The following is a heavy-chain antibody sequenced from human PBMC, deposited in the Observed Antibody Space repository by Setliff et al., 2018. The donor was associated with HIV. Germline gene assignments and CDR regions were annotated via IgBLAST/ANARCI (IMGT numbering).Heavy chain of an antibody. CDR3: ARSRAAGFDY. J-gene: IGHJ4*02. V-gene: IGHV3-66*02. CDR1: GITVSGIY. D-gene: IGHD6-13*01. Sequence: GGSLRLSCVASGITVSGIYMTWVRQAPGKGLEWVSVINGGTTTYYADSVKGRFTISRDNSKNTLYLQMNSLRVEDTAVYYCARSRAAGFDYWGQGTLVTVSS. CDR2: INGGTTT.